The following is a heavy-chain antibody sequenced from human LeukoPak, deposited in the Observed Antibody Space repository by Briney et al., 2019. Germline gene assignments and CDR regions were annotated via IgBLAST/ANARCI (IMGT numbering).Heavy chain of an antibody. CDR2: IYYSGST. V-gene: IGHV4-31*03. CDR1: GGSISSGGYY. D-gene: IGHD3-10*01. Sequence: SETLSLTCTVSGGSISSGGYYWSWIRQHPGKGLEWIGYIYYSGSTYYNPSLKSRVTISVDTSKNQFSLKLSSVTAADTAVYYCASGVYYYGSGSYYNAPFDYWGQGTLVTVSS. J-gene: IGHJ4*02. CDR3: ASGVYYYGSGSYYNAPFDY.